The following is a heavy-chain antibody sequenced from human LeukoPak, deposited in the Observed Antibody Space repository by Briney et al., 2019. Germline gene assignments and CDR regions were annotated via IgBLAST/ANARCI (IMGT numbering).Heavy chain of an antibody. CDR3: ARAFCVGECFVLHIFFDS. Sequence: ETLSLTCNVSGYSISSGYFWGWVRQAPGKGLEWIGSIYQRATVHYNPSLKSRVTISLDTSKNHFSLNLRSMQASDTAVYYCARAFCVGECFVLHIFFDSWGQGTLVTVSS. CDR2: IYQRATV. V-gene: IGHV4-38-2*02. J-gene: IGHJ4*02. CDR1: GYSISSGYF. D-gene: IGHD2-21*01.